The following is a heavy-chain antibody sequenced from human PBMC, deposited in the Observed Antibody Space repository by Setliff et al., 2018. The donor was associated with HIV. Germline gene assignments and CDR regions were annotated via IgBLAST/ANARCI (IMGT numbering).Heavy chain of an antibody. J-gene: IGHJ5*02. CDR3: ASRVYYYDSNNFLREEGFDP. Sequence: PSETLSLTCTVYGGSFSNYYTNWIRQPPGKGLEWIGELSPSGTTRSNPSLQSRVTISLDTSNNQFSLKLTSVTAADMGVYYCASRVYYYDSNNFLREEGFDPWGQGTLVTVSS. V-gene: IGHV4-34*01. D-gene: IGHD3-22*01. CDR1: GGSFSNYY. CDR2: LSPSGTT.